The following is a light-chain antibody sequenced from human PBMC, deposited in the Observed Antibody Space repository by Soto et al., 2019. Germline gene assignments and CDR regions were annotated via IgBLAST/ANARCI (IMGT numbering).Light chain of an antibody. CDR2: AAS. Sequence: IHTTHSPSSLSPSVGDRVTITCRASQSISSYLTWCQQKPGKAPKLLIYAASSLQSGVPARFSGSGSGTDFTLTISSLEPEDFAVYYCQQYSKWPLTFGQGTRREIK. J-gene: IGKJ5*01. V-gene: IGKV1-39*01. CDR3: QQYSKWPLT. CDR1: QSISSY.